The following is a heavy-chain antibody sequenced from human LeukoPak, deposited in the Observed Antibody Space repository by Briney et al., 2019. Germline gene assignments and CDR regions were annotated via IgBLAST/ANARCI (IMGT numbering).Heavy chain of an antibody. V-gene: IGHV4-61*02. CDR2: IFTSGST. J-gene: IGHJ6*03. D-gene: IGHD3-10*01. Sequence: MASQTLSLTCTVSGGSISSGSYCWSWIRQPAGKGLEWIGRIFTSGSTNYNPSLKSRVTISVDTSKNQFSLKLSSVTAADTAVYYCARDRGEVLWFGESPFYYYYMDVWGKGTTVTVSS. CDR1: GGSISSGSYC. CDR3: ARDRGEVLWFGESPFYYYYMDV.